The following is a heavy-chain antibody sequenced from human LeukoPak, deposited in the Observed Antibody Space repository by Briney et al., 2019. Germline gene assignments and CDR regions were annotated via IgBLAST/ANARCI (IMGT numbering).Heavy chain of an antibody. CDR3: ARDGGGTVTPGYYGMDV. J-gene: IGHJ6*02. CDR1: GFTFSSYS. D-gene: IGHD4-4*01. Sequence: SGGSLRLSCAASGFTFSSYSMNWVRQAPGKGLEWVSYISSSSSTIYYADSVKGRFTISGDNAKNSLYLQMNSLRAEDTAVYYCARDGGGTVTPGYYGMDVWGQGTTVTVSS. CDR2: ISSSSSTI. V-gene: IGHV3-48*01.